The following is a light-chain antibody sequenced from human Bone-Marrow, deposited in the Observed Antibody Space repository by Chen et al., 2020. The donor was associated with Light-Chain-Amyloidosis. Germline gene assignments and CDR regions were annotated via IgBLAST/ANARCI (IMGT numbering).Light chain of an antibody. CDR1: QSLLHRDAKAY. CDR3: MQAMQLPYT. V-gene: IGKV2D-29*02. Sequence: DILMAQTPLSLSVTPGQPASISCKSSQSLLHRDAKAYLFWYLHKSGQSPQLLIYEVSHRFSGVPDSFSGSGSGTDFTLKISLVEAEDVGVYYCMQAMQLPYTFCQGTKLEIK. J-gene: IGKJ2*01. CDR2: EVS.